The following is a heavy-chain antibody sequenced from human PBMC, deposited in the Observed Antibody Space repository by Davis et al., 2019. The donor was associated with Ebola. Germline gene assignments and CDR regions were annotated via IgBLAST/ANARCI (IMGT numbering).Heavy chain of an antibody. D-gene: IGHD5-12*01. J-gene: IGHJ4*02. CDR1: GFTFSSYW. CDR3: VSGYDSGL. Sequence: PGGSLRLSCAASGFTFSSYWMHWVRQVPGKGLVWVSGVNGDGITTVYADSVKGRFTVSRDNTKNSLYLQMNDLKAEDSAVYYCVSGYDSGLWGQGTQVTVSS. V-gene: IGHV3-74*01. CDR2: VNGDGITT.